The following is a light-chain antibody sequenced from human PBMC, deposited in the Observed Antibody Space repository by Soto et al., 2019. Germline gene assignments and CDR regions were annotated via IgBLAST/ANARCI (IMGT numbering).Light chain of an antibody. J-gene: IGKJ1*01. CDR3: QQYSNGWS. CDR1: QSINSN. V-gene: IGKV3-15*01. Sequence: EIVMTQSPATLSVSPGERATLSCRASQSINSNLAWYQQKPGQAPRLLIYGASTRATGVPARFSGSGSGTEFTLTISSLQSEDFAVDYCQQYSNGWSFGQGTKVDIK. CDR2: GAS.